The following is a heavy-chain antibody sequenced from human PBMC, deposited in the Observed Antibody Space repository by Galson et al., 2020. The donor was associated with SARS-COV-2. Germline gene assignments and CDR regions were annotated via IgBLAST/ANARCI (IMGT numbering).Heavy chain of an antibody. CDR1: GFTFSSYG. CDR2: ISYDGSNK. J-gene: IGHJ6*02. Sequence: GESLKISCAASGFTFSSYGMHWVRQAPGKGLEWVAVISYDGSNKYYADSVKGRFTISRDNSKNTLYLQMNSLRAEDTAVYYCAREIKTWGSYNLGNGMDVWGQGTTVTVSS. V-gene: IGHV3-30*03. CDR3: AREIKTWGSYNLGNGMDV. D-gene: IGHD1-26*01.